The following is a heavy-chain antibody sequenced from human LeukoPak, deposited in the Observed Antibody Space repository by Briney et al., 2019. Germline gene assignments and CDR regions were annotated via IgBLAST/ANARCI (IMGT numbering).Heavy chain of an antibody. CDR2: IYSGGST. V-gene: IGHV3-66*01. J-gene: IGHJ4*02. Sequence: GGSLKVSCAASGFTVSSNYMSWVRQARGKGLEWVSVIYSGGSTYYADSVKGRFTISRDNSKNTLYLQMNSLRAEDTAVYYCARDPGGNWGYWGQGTLVTVSS. CDR1: GFTVSSNY. D-gene: IGHD7-27*01. CDR3: ARDPGGNWGY.